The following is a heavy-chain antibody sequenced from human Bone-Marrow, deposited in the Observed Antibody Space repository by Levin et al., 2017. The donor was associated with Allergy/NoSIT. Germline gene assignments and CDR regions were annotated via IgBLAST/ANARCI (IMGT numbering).Heavy chain of an antibody. CDR1: GGSINSGDYF. D-gene: IGHD2-2*01. CDR3: ARSGSLDAMTGYHVDS. CDR2: VYYSRST. Sequence: ASETLSLTCTVSGGSINSGDYFWSWIRQPPGKGLEWIGYVYYSRSTYYSPSLKSRVTISVDASKNQFSLKLNSVTAADTAVYYCARSGSLDAMTGYHVDSWGQGTLVTVSS. J-gene: IGHJ4*02. V-gene: IGHV4-30-4*01.